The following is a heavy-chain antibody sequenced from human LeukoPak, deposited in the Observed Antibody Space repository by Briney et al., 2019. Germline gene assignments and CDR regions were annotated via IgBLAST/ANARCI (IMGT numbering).Heavy chain of an antibody. V-gene: IGHV1-2*04. CDR2: INPNSGGT. CDR3: ARGWGYYDRSGYFYRKYYSDY. Sequence: ASVKVSCKASGYTFTGYYIHWVRQAPGQGLEWMGWINPNSGGTNYAQKFQDWVTLTRDMSINTAYMELSRLGSDDTAVYYCARGWGYYDRSGYFYRKYYSDYWGQGTLVTVSS. J-gene: IGHJ4*02. D-gene: IGHD3-22*01. CDR1: GYTFTGYY.